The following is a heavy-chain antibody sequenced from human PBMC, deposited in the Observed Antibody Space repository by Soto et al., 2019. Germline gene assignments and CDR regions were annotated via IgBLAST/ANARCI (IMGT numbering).Heavy chain of an antibody. D-gene: IGHD2-15*01. CDR3: AGCSGGSCSTDYYYYYGMDV. J-gene: IGHJ6*02. CDR2: IIPIFGTA. CDR1: GGTFSSYA. V-gene: IGHV1-69*01. Sequence: QVQLVQSGAEVKKPGSSVKASCKASGGTFSSYAISWVRQAPGQGLEWMGGIIPIFGTANYAQKFQGRVTITADESTSTAYMELSSLRSEDTAVYYCAGCSGGSCSTDYYYYYGMDVWGQGTTVTVSS.